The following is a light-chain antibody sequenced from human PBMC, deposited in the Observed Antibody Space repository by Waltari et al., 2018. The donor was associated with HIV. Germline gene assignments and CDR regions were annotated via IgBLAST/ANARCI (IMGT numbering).Light chain of an antibody. CDR1: QSVSSSY. V-gene: IGKV3-20*01. CDR2: GAS. Sequence: EIVFTQSPGTLSLSPGERATLPFRASQSVSSSYLAWYQQKPGQAPRLLIYGASSRATGIPDRFSGSGSGTDFTLTISRLEPEDFAVYYCQQYGSSPPYTFGQGTKLEIK. CDR3: QQYGSSPPYT. J-gene: IGKJ2*01.